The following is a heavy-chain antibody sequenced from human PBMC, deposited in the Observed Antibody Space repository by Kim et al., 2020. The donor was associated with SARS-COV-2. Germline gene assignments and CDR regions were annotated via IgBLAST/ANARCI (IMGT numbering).Heavy chain of an antibody. Sequence: GGSLRLSCAASGFTFSNAWMSWVRQAPGKGLEWVGRIKSKTDGGTTDYAAPVKGRFTISRDDSKNTLYLQMNSLKTEDTAVYYCTTGHPGLRWNLYYYYYGMDVWGQGTTVTVSS. V-gene: IGHV3-15*01. D-gene: IGHD4-17*01. CDR1: GFTFSNAW. CDR3: TTGHPGLRWNLYYYYYGMDV. CDR2: IKSKTDGGTT. J-gene: IGHJ6*02.